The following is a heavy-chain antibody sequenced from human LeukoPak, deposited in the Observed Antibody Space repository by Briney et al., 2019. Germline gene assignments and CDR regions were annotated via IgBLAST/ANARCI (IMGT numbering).Heavy chain of an antibody. J-gene: IGHJ5*02. CDR1: GGSFSGYY. Sequence: PSETLSLTCAVYGGSFSGYYWSWIRQPPGKGLEWIGEINHSGSTNYNPSLKSRVTISVDTSKNQFSLKLSSVTAADTAVYYCARGSDYSGWFDPWGQGTLVTVSS. CDR2: INHSGST. CDR3: ARGSDYSGWFDP. D-gene: IGHD3-10*01. V-gene: IGHV4-34*01.